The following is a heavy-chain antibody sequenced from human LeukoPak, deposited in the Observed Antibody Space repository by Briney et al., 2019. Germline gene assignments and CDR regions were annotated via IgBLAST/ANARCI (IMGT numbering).Heavy chain of an antibody. J-gene: IGHJ6*02. CDR2: ISAYNGNT. D-gene: IGHD6-19*01. CDR3: ARDLFPSGWYYYGMDV. V-gene: IGHV1-18*01. CDR1: GYTFTSYG. Sequence: ASVKVSCKASGYTFTSYGISWVRQAPGQGLEWMGWISAYNGNTNYAQKLQGRVTMTTDTSTSTAYMELRSLRSDDTAVYYCARDLFPSGWYYYGMDVWGQGTTVTVSS.